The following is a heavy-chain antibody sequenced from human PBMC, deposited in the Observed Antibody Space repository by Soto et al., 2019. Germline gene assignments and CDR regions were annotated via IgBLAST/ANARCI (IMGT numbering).Heavy chain of an antibody. J-gene: IGHJ5*02. CDR1: GFTFSSYA. CDR2: ISGSGGST. CDR3: AKGGYSSSWYWFDP. V-gene: IGHV3-23*01. D-gene: IGHD6-13*01. Sequence: GGSLRLSCAAFGFTFSSYAMSWVRQAPGKGLEWVSAISGSGGSTYYADSVKGRFTISRDNSKNTLYLQMNSLRAEDTAVYYCAKGGYSSSWYWFDPWGQGTLVTVSS.